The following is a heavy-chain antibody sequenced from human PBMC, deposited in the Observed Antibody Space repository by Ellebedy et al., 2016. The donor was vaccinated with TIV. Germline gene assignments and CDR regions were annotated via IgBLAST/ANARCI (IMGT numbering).Heavy chain of an antibody. CDR3: ARGGPGGDNWFFGL. J-gene: IGHJ2*01. V-gene: IGHV3-13*01. Sequence: GESLKISCAASGFSLPGSDLHWVRRPAGKGLAWVSASGAAGDTSYPDSVRGRFTISRESAKNSFYLQMNSLTAGDTAVYYCARGGPGGDNWFFGLWGRGTRVTVSS. CDR2: SGAAGDT. D-gene: IGHD3-10*01. CDR1: GFSLPGSD.